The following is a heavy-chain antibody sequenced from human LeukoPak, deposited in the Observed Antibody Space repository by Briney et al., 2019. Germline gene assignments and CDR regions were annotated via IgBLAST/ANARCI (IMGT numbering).Heavy chain of an antibody. V-gene: IGHV3-30*02. CDR1: GFTFSSYG. CDR2: IRYDGSSK. J-gene: IGHJ4*02. CDR3: AKGENRDSSGHYDS. Sequence: GGSLRLSCVASGFTFSSYGMHWVRQAPGKGLEWVAFIRYDGSSKDYADSVKGRFTISRDNSKNTLYLQMNSLRAEDTAVYYCAKGENRDSSGHYDSWGQGTLVTVSS. D-gene: IGHD3-22*01.